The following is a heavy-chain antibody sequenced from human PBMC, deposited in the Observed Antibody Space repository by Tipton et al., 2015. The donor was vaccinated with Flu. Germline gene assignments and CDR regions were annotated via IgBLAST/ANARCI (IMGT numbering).Heavy chain of an antibody. CDR3: ARDREGPLGS. J-gene: IGHJ5*02. CDR1: GSTFSSYW. V-gene: IGHV3-7*01. D-gene: IGHD3-16*01. Sequence: SLRLSCAASGSTFSSYWMSWVRQAPGKGLEWVANINPDGSEKYYVDSVRGRFTISRDNAKNSLYLQMNSLRGGDTAMYYCARDREGPLGSWGQGTLVTVPS. CDR2: INPDGSEK.